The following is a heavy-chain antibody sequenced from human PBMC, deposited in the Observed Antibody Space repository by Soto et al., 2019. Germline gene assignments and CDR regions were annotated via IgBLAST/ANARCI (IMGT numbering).Heavy chain of an antibody. V-gene: IGHV3-30-3*01. CDR1: GFTFSNIA. CDR3: ATDRALGATLGAIDF. CDR2: ISYDGTYR. D-gene: IGHD1-26*01. J-gene: IGHJ4*02. Sequence: LRLSCAASGFTFSNIAMHWVRQAPGKWLEWVAAISYDGTYRPYADFARGRFTISRDNSQKTLYLQMNSLRPEDTALYYCATDRALGATLGAIDFWGQGTLVTVSS.